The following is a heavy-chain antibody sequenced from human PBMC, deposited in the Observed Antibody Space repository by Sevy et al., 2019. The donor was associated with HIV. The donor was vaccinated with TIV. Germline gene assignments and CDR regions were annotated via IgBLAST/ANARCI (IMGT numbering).Heavy chain of an antibody. CDR1: GYIFGNYA. Sequence: ASVKVSCRTSGYIFGNYAITWVRQAPGQGLEWMGWINPSNGNAKYARRFQDRVTMTTDTSTTTTYLEMRSLRPDETAVYYCVRTYCSSTTNCQYFQHWGQGTLVTVSS. V-gene: IGHV1-18*01. CDR3: VRTYCSSTTNCQYFQH. CDR2: INPSNGNA. J-gene: IGHJ1*01. D-gene: IGHD2-2*01.